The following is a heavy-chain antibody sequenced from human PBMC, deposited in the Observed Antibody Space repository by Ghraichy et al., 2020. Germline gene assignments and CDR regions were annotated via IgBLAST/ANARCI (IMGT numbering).Heavy chain of an antibody. Sequence: SETLSLTCTVSRGSISNYYWSWIRQPPGKGLEWIGYIYYSGSTNYNPSLKSRVTISVDTSKNQFSLKLNSVTAADTAVYYCARDITVAGIVGYYYRMDVWGQGTTVTVSS. D-gene: IGHD6-19*01. CDR1: RGSISNYY. V-gene: IGHV4-59*01. CDR3: ARDITVAGIVGYYYRMDV. CDR2: IYYSGST. J-gene: IGHJ6*02.